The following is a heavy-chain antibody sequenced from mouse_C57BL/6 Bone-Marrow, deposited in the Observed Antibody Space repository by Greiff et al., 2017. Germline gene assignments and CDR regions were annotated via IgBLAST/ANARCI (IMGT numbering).Heavy chain of an antibody. D-gene: IGHD2-1*01. V-gene: IGHV5-17*01. CDR3: ARGGNYLFAY. Sequence: EVQLVESGGGLVKPGGSLKLSCAASGFTFSDYGMHWVRQAPEKGLEWVAYISSGSSTIYYADTVKGRFTISRDNAKNTLFLQMTRLRSEDTAMYYCARGGNYLFAYWGQGTLVTVSA. CDR1: GFTFSDYG. J-gene: IGHJ3*01. CDR2: ISSGSSTI.